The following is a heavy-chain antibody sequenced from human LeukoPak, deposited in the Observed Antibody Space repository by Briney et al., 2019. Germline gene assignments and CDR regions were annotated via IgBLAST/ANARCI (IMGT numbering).Heavy chain of an antibody. D-gene: IGHD5-24*01. CDR1: GFTVSSYG. CDR3: AKDDGWVQYAN. J-gene: IGHJ4*02. CDR2: ISSSSSTI. V-gene: IGHV3-48*01. Sequence: GGSLRLSCAASGFTVSSYGMTWVRQAPGKGLEWVSYISSSSSTIYYADSVKGRFTISRDNSKNTLYLQMNSLRAEDTAVYYCAKDDGWVQYANWGQGTLVTVSS.